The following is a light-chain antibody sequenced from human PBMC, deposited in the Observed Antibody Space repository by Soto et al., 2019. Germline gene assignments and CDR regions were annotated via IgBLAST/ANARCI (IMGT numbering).Light chain of an antibody. CDR3: SSYAGSSTVV. Sequence: QSALTQPASVSGSPGQSITISCTGTSSDVGGYNFVSWYQQHPGKAPKLMIYDVSSRPSGVSNRFSGSKSGNTASLTISGLQAEDEGDYYCSSYAGSSTVVFGAGTKLTVL. J-gene: IGLJ3*02. V-gene: IGLV2-14*03. CDR1: SSDVGGYNF. CDR2: DVS.